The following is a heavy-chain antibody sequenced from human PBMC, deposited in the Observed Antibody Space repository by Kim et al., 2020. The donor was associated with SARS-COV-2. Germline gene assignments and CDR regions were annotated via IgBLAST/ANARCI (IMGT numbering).Heavy chain of an antibody. CDR1: GGSFSGYY. V-gene: IGHV4-34*01. CDR2: INHSGST. J-gene: IGHJ3*02. CDR3: ARTRDCSGGSCYPRNPKRAFDI. D-gene: IGHD2-15*01. Sequence: SETLSLTCAVYGGSFSGYYWSWIRQPPGKGLEWIGEINHSGSTNYNPSLKSRVTISVDTSKNQFSLKLSSVTAADTAVYYCARTRDCSGGSCYPRNPKRAFDIWGQGTMVTVSS.